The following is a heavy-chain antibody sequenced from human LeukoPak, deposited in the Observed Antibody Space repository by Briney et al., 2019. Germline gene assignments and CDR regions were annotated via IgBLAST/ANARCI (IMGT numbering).Heavy chain of an antibody. CDR2: ISSTGNYI. V-gene: IGHV3-21*01. CDR3: AREARRAFDI. CDR1: GFMFSSYT. Sequence: PGGSLRLSCAASGFMFSSYTMSWVRQAPGRGLEWVSSISSTGNYIYYADSVKGRFTISRDNAKNSLYLQMNSLRAEDTAVYYCAREARRAFDIWGQGTMVTVSS. J-gene: IGHJ3*02.